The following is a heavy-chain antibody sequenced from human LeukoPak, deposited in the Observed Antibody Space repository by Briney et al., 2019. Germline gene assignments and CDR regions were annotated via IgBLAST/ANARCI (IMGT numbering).Heavy chain of an antibody. CDR1: GGTISSYA. Sequence: SVKVSCKASGGTISSYAISWVRQAPGQGLEWMGGIIPIFGTANYAQKFQGRVTITADESTSTAYVELSSLRSEDTAVYYCASWVGEDEMATIFGYWGQGTLVTVSS. CDR2: IIPIFGTA. D-gene: IGHD5-24*01. CDR3: ASWVGEDEMATIFGY. V-gene: IGHV1-69*13. J-gene: IGHJ4*02.